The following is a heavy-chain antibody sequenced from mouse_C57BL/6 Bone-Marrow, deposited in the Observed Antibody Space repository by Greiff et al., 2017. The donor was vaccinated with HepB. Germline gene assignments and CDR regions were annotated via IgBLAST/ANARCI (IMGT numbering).Heavy chain of an antibody. CDR2: ISYDGSN. CDR3: AVVDYWYFDV. CDR1: GYSITSGYY. V-gene: IGHV3-6*01. J-gene: IGHJ1*03. D-gene: IGHD1-1*01. Sequence: VQLKESGPGLVKPSQSLSLTCSVTGYSITSGYYWNWIRQFPGNKLEWMGYISYDGSNNYNPSLKNRISITRDTSKNQFFLKLNSVTTEDTATYYCAVVDYWYFDVWGTGTTVTVSS.